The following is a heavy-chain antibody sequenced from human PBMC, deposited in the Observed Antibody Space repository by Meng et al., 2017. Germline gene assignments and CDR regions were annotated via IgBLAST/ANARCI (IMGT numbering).Heavy chain of an antibody. CDR3: ARDRDRVVGAMIFDY. CDR2: IWYDGSNK. J-gene: IGHJ4*02. CDR1: GFTFSSYG. D-gene: IGHD1-26*01. Sequence: VELAEAGGGVVQPGRFLRLSCAASGFTFSSYGMHWVRQAPGKGLEWVAVIWYDGSNKYYADSVKGRFTISRDNSKNTLYLQMNSLRAEDTAVYYCARDRDRVVGAMIFDYWGQGTLVTVSS. V-gene: IGHV3-33*01.